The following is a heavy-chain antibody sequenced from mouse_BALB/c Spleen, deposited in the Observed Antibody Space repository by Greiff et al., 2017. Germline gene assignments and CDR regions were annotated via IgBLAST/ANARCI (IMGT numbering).Heavy chain of an antibody. CDR2: IDPSDSET. V-gene: IGHV1-69*02. CDR3: AREASYYGNSYAMDY. Sequence: QVQLQQPGAELVKPGAPVKLSCKASGYTFTSYWMNWVKQRPGRGLEWIGRIDPSDSETHYNQKFKDKATLTVDKSSSTAYIQLSSLTSEDSAVYYCAREASYYGNSYAMDYWGQGTSVTVSS. J-gene: IGHJ4*01. D-gene: IGHD2-10*01. CDR1: GYTFTSYW.